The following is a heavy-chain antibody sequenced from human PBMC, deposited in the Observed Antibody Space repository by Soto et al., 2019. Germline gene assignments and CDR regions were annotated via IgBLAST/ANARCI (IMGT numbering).Heavy chain of an antibody. CDR3: ARDVLYYDFWSGYYGPNYFDY. Sequence: ASVKVSCKASGYTFTSYGISRVRQAPGQGLEWMGWISAYNGNTNYAQKLQGRVTMTTDTSTSTAYMELRSLRSDDTAVYYCARDVLYYDFWSGYYGPNYFDYWGQGTLVTVSS. CDR2: ISAYNGNT. J-gene: IGHJ4*02. CDR1: GYTFTSYG. D-gene: IGHD3-3*01. V-gene: IGHV1-18*01.